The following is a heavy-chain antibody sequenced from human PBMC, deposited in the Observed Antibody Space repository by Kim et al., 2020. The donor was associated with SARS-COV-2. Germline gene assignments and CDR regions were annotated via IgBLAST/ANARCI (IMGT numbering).Heavy chain of an antibody. CDR3: AKRGGYGDYGDDAFDI. D-gene: IGHD4-17*01. Sequence: SVKGRFTISRDNSKNTLYLQMNSLRAEDTAVYYCAKRGGYGDYGDDAFDIWGQGTMVTVSS. J-gene: IGHJ3*02. V-gene: IGHV3-23*01.